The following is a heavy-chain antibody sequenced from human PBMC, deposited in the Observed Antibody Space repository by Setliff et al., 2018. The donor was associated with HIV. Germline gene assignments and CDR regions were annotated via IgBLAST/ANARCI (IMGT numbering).Heavy chain of an antibody. J-gene: IGHJ6*02. CDR2: ISGSDDST. V-gene: IGHV3-23*01. Sequence: GGSLRLSCAPSGFTFGSYAMSWVRQAPGKGLEWVSVISGSDDSTFYADPLKGRFTISRDNSKNTLYLQMNSLRAEDTAVYYCAKTLPTLYPPHDYYFAMDVWGQGTTVTVSS. CDR3: AKTLPTLYPPHDYYFAMDV. CDR1: GFTFGSYA. D-gene: IGHD2-15*01.